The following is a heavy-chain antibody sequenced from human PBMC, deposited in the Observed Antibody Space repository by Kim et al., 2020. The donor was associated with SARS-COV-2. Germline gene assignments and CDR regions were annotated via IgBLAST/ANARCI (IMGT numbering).Heavy chain of an antibody. Sequence: GGSLRLSCAASGFTFSSYAMSWVRQAPGKGLEWVSAISGSGGSTYYADSVKGRFTISRDNSKNTLYLQMNSLRAEDTAVYYCAKEGVGVVNTLYYYYYGMDVWGQGTTVTVSS. CDR1: GFTFSSYA. CDR3: AKEGVGVVNTLYYYYYGMDV. V-gene: IGHV3-23*01. CDR2: ISGSGGST. J-gene: IGHJ6*02. D-gene: IGHD3-3*01.